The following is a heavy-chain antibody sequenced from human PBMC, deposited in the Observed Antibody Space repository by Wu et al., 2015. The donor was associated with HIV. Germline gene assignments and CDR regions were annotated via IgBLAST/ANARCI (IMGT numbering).Heavy chain of an antibody. V-gene: IGHV1-2*02. CDR1: GYTFTGYY. D-gene: IGHD5-24*01. CDR3: ARDLGRVEMATPTPYYFDY. J-gene: IGHJ4*02. Sequence: QVQLVQSGAEVKKPGASVKVSCKASGYTFTGYYMHWVRQAPGQGLEWMGWINPNSGGTNYAQKFQGRVTMTRDTSISTAYMELSRLRSDDTAVYYCARDLGRVEMATPTPYYFDYVGPGNAGHRPPQ. CDR2: INPNSGGT.